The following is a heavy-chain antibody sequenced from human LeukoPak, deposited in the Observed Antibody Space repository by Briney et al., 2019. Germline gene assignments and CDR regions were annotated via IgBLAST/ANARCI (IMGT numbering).Heavy chain of an antibody. CDR3: ARGFLSSGSHYSDY. CDR1: RFTFSSYT. Sequence: GGSLRLSCAASRFTFSSYTMNWVRQAPGKGLEWVSSISSGSHYIYYADSVKGRFTISRDNAKNSVSLQMNSLRAEDTAVYYCARGFLSSGSHYSDYWGQGTLVTVSS. J-gene: IGHJ4*02. CDR2: ISSGSHYI. V-gene: IGHV3-21*01. D-gene: IGHD3-10*01.